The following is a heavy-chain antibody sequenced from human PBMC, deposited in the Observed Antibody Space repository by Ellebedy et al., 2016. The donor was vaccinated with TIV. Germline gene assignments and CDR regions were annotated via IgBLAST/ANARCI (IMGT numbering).Heavy chain of an antibody. CDR2: LYGGRT. CDR3: ARHGTTANFAF. Sequence: SETLSLTXSVSGGSISSNTYYWGWIRQSPGKGLEWIGSLYGGRTFYNPSLKSRITIPVGTSTDHFFLFSLNLKSVTAADTAVYYCARHGTTANFAFWGQGILVTVSS. J-gene: IGHJ4*02. V-gene: IGHV4-39*01. D-gene: IGHD1-7*01. CDR1: GGSISSNTYY.